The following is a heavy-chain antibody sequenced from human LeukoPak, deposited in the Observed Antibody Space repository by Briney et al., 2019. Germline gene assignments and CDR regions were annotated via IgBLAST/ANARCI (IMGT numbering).Heavy chain of an antibody. CDR2: INPNSGGT. V-gene: IGHV1-2*02. Sequence: ASVKVSCKASGYTFTGYYMHWVRQAPGQGLEWMGWINPNSGGTNYAQKFQGRVTMTRDTFIFTAYMELSRLRSDDTSVYYCAAVLIDWGWGGMRFDPWGQGTLVTVSP. D-gene: IGHD7-27*01. CDR3: AAVLIDWGWGGMRFDP. CDR1: GYTFTGYY. J-gene: IGHJ5*02.